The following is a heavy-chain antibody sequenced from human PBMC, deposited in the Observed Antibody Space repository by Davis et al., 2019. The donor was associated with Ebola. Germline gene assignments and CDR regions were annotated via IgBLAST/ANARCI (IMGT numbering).Heavy chain of an antibody. CDR2: INHSGST. CDR3: ARGYYYYGMDV. J-gene: IGHJ6*02. V-gene: IGHV4-34*01. CDR1: GGSFSGYY. Sequence: SETLSLTCAVYGGSFSGYYWSWIRQPPGKGLEWIGEINHSGSTNYNPSLKSRVTISVDTSKNQFSLKLSSVTAADTAVYYCARGYYYYGMDVWGQGTTVTVSS.